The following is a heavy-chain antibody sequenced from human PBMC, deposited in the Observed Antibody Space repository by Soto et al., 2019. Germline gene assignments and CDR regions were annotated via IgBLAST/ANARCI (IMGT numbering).Heavy chain of an antibody. CDR3: ARRPHYDFWSGYPYYGMDV. J-gene: IGHJ6*02. Sequence: SETLFLTCAVYGGSFSGYYWSWIRQPPGKGLEWIGEINHSGSTNYNPSLKSRVTISVDTSKNQFSLKLSSVTAADTAVYYCARRPHYDFWSGYPYYGMDVWGQGTTVTVSS. V-gene: IGHV4-34*01. CDR2: INHSGST. CDR1: GGSFSGYY. D-gene: IGHD3-3*01.